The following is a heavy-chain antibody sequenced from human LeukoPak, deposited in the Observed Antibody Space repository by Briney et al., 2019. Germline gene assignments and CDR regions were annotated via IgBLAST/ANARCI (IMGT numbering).Heavy chain of an antibody. CDR3: ARDHDYGDYPDAFDI. Sequence: PGGSLRLCCAASGFTFSSYSMNWVRQAPGKGLEWVSSISSSSSYIYYADSVKGRFTISRDNAKNSLYLQMNSLRAEDTAVYYCARDHDYGDYPDAFDIWGQGTMVTVSS. CDR2: ISSSSSYI. D-gene: IGHD4-17*01. J-gene: IGHJ3*02. V-gene: IGHV3-21*01. CDR1: GFTFSSYS.